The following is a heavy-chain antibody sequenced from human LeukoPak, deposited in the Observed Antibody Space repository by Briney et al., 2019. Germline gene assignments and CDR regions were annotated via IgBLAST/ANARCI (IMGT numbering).Heavy chain of an antibody. J-gene: IGHJ4*02. CDR2: INHSGST. CDR1: GGXFSGYY. D-gene: IGHD5-24*01. Sequence: SETLSLTCAVSGGXFSGYYWSWVRQPPGKGLEWIGEINHSGSTKYNPSLKSRFTISVHTPKNQFSLKLSSVTASDTAVYYCARGARAGYNLEPFDYWGQGTLVTVSS. CDR3: ARGARAGYNLEPFDY. V-gene: IGHV4-34*01.